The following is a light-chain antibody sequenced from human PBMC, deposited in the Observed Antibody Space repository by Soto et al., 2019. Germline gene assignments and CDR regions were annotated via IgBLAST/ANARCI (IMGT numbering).Light chain of an antibody. CDR1: SSNIGSNY. J-gene: IGLJ2*01. CDR2: HNN. CDR3: AVWDDSLSGVV. Sequence: QSAVTQPPSASGTPGQRVTISCSGSSSNIGSNYVYWYQQLPGTAPKLLIYHNNQRPSGVPDRFSGSKSGTSASLAISGLRSEDEADYYCAVWDDSLSGVVFGGGTQLTVL. V-gene: IGLV1-47*02.